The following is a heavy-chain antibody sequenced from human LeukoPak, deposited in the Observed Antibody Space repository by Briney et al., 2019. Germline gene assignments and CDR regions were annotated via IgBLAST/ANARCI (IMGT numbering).Heavy chain of an antibody. Sequence: SETLSLTCSVSGGSISSYYWGWIRQPPGMALEWIGCFYNSGSTNYNPSLKSRATTSVDTCKNQLTLRLSSVTTADTAVYYCASTQQWLAFDYWGQGILVTVSS. CDR3: ASTQQWLAFDY. J-gene: IGHJ4*02. CDR1: GGSISSYY. CDR2: FYNSGST. V-gene: IGHV4-59*01. D-gene: IGHD6-19*01.